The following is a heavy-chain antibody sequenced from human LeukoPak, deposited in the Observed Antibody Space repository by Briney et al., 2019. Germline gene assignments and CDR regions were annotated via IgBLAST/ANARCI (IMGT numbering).Heavy chain of an antibody. CDR3: ARGGWYSWFDP. V-gene: IGHV4-31*03. D-gene: IGHD1-26*01. CDR2: IYYSGST. CDR1: GGSISSGGYY. J-gene: IGHJ5*02. Sequence: PSQTLSLTCTVSGGSISSGGYYWSWICQHPGKGLEWIGYIYYSGSTYYNPSLKSRVTISVDTSKNHFSLRLSSVTAADTAVYYCARGGWYSWFDPWGQGTLVIVSS.